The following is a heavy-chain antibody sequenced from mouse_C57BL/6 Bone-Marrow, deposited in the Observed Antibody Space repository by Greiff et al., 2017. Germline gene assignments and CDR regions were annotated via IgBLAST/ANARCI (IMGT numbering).Heavy chain of an antibody. J-gene: IGHJ4*01. CDR1: GFSLTSYG. V-gene: IGHV2-4*01. CDR2: IWSGGST. CDR3: AKKFMDD. Sequence: VQLQQSGPGLVQPSQSLSITCTASGFSLTSYGVHWVRQPPGKGLEWLGVIWSGGSTAYNAAFISRLGISKDNSKSQVFFKMNSLQADDTAIYYCAKKFMDDWGQGTSVTVSS.